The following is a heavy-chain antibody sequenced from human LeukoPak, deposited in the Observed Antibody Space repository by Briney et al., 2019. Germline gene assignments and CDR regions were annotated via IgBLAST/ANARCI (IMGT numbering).Heavy chain of an antibody. V-gene: IGHV4-4*09. CDR2: IYTSGSP. J-gene: IGHJ4*02. Sequence: SETLSLTCTVSGGSISSYHWSWIRQPPGKRLEWIGYIYTSGSPNYNPSLKSRVTIPVDTSKNQFSLKLSSVTAADTAVYYCARLRDEFDYWGQGTPVTVSS. CDR3: ARLRDEFDY. CDR1: GGSISSYH.